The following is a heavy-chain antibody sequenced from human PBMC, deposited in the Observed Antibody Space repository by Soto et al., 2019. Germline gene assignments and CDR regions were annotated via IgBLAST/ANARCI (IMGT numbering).Heavy chain of an antibody. Sequence: QVHLVESGGGVVQPGGSLRVSCEASGFTFSAYGMYWVRQAPGKVLEWVAVIWYDGTNKYYADSVKGRFTISRDNSKNMLYLQMNSLRAEDTSVYYCARDRNYYGSGSSAIDYWGQGTLVTVSS. CDR1: GFTFSAYG. V-gene: IGHV3-33*08. D-gene: IGHD3-10*01. CDR2: IWYDGTNK. CDR3: ARDRNYYGSGSSAIDY. J-gene: IGHJ4*02.